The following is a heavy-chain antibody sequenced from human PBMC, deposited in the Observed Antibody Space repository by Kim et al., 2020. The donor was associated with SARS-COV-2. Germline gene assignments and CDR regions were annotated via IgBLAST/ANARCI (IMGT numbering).Heavy chain of an antibody. CDR3: AREGLMYGGWPISLGMDV. D-gene: IGHD6-19*01. CDR2: IIPIFGTA. Sequence: SVKVSCKASGGTFSSYAISWVRQAPGQGLEWMGGIIPIFGTANYAQKFQGRVTITADESTSTAYMELSSLRSEDTAVYYCAREGLMYGGWPISLGMDVWGQGTTVTVSS. CDR1: GGTFSSYA. J-gene: IGHJ6*02. V-gene: IGHV1-69*13.